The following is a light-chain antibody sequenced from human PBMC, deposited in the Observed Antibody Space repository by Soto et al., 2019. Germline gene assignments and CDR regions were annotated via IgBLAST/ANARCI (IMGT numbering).Light chain of an antibody. CDR3: QQYGGSPLYT. CDR1: QSVSSSD. Sequence: EIVLTQSPGTLSLYPGDRATLSCRASQSVSSSDLAWYQQKPGQAPRLLIYGASTRATGIPDRFSGSGSGTDFTLTISRLEPEDFAVYYCQQYGGSPLYTFGQGTKLEIK. J-gene: IGKJ2*01. V-gene: IGKV3-20*01. CDR2: GAS.